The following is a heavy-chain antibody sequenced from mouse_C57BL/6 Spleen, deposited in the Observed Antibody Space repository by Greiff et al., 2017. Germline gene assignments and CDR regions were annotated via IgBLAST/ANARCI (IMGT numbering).Heavy chain of an antibody. CDR2: IDPANGNT. D-gene: IGHD1-1*01. Sequence: VQLQQSVAELVRPGASVKLSCTASGFTIKNTYMHWVKQRPEQGLEWIGRIDPANGNTKYAPKFQGKATITADTSSNTAYLQLSSLTSEDTAIYYCAFITTVVDWYFDVWGTGTTVTVSS. J-gene: IGHJ1*03. CDR1: GFTIKNTY. CDR3: AFITTVVDWYFDV. V-gene: IGHV14-3*01.